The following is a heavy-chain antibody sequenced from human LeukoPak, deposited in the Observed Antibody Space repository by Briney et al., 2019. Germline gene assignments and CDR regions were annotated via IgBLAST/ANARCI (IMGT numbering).Heavy chain of an antibody. CDR2: IYYSGST. V-gene: IGHV4-59*08. Sequence: SETLSLTCTVSGGSISSYYWSWIRQPPGKGLEWIGYIYYSGSTNYNPSLKSRVTMSVDTSKNQLSLELSSVTAADTALYYCVRRDSSGYYNYWGQGTLVTVSS. CDR1: GGSISSYY. J-gene: IGHJ4*02. D-gene: IGHD3-22*01. CDR3: VRRDSSGYYNY.